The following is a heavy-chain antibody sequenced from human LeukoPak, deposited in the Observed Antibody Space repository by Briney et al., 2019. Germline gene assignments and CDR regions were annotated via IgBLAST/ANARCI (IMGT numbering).Heavy chain of an antibody. D-gene: IGHD3-9*01. CDR3: ARAGLYDIRRYFDL. J-gene: IGHJ2*01. Sequence: GGSLRLSCAASGFTFSIYAMNWVRQAPGKGLEWISYISSSGSTIHYADSVQGRFTISRDNAKNSLYLEMSSLRAEDTAVYYCARAGLYDIRRYFDLWGRGTLVTVSS. V-gene: IGHV3-48*04. CDR1: GFTFSIYA. CDR2: ISSSGSTI.